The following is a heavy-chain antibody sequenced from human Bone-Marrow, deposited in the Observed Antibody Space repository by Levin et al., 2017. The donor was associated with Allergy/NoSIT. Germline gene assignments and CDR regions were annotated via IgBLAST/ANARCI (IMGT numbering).Heavy chain of an antibody. V-gene: IGHV3-23*01. CDR2: ISGSGGST. CDR1: GFTFSSYA. D-gene: IGHD2-21*02. J-gene: IGHJ4*02. CDR3: AKEGVATTRGAYFDY. Sequence: GGSLRLSCAASGFTFSSYAMSWVRQAPGKGLEWVSAISGSGGSTYYADSVKGRFSISRDNSDNKLYLQMNSLRAEDTGVNDCAKEGVATTRGAYFDYWGQGTLVTVSA.